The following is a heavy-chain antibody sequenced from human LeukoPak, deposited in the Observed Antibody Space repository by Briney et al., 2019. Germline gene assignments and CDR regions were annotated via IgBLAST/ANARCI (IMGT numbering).Heavy chain of an antibody. CDR1: GFTFSSYS. V-gene: IGHV3-21*01. J-gene: IGHJ6*03. D-gene: IGHD3-10*01. CDR3: ANYGSGSYYYMDV. Sequence: GGSLRLSCAASGFTFSSYSMNWVRQAPGKGLEWVSSISSSSSYIYYADSVKGRFTISRDNAKNSLYLQMNSLRAEDTAVYYCANYGSGSYYYMDVWGKGTTVTISS. CDR2: ISSSSSYI.